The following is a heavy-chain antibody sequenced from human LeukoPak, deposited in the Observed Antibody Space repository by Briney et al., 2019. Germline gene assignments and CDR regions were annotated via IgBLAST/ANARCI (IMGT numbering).Heavy chain of an antibody. CDR1: GGSISSSNKY. D-gene: IGHD2-8*01. Sequence: SETLSLTCTVSGGSISSSNKYWGWIRQSPGKGLEWIGNFFYSGSTHYNPSLESRVTVSLDKSKNQLSLNLTSVTAADTAVYYCSRENGAFSPFGYWGQGTLVTVLS. J-gene: IGHJ4*02. CDR2: FFYSGST. CDR3: SRENGAFSPFGY. V-gene: IGHV4-39*07.